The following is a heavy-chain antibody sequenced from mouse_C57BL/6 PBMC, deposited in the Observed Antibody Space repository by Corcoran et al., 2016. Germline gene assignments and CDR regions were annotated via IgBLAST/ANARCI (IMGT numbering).Heavy chain of an antibody. CDR2: INPNNGGT. CDR3: AREVNYYGSSYRYAMDY. CDR1: GYTFTDYY. D-gene: IGHD1-1*01. V-gene: IGHV1-26*01. Sequence: EVQLQQSGPELVKPGASVKISCKASGYTFTDYYMNWVKQSHGKSLEWIGDINPNNGGTSYNQKFKGKATLTVDKSSSTAYMELRSLTSEDSAVYYCAREVNYYGSSYRYAMDYWGQGTSVTVSS. J-gene: IGHJ4*01.